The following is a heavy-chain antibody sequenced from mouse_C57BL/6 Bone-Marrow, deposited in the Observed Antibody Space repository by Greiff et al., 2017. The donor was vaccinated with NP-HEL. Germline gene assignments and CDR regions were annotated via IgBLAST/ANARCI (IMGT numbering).Heavy chain of an antibody. CDR2: IDPSDSYT. V-gene: IGHV1-50*01. D-gene: IGHD3-3*01. Sequence: VQLQQSGAELVKPGASVKLSCKASGYTFTSYWMQWVKQRPGQGLEWIGEIDPSDSYTNYNQKFKGKATLTVDTSSSTAYMQLSSLTSEDSAVYYCARPRDWYYFDYWGQGTTLTVSS. CDR3: ARPRDWYYFDY. J-gene: IGHJ2*01. CDR1: GYTFTSYW.